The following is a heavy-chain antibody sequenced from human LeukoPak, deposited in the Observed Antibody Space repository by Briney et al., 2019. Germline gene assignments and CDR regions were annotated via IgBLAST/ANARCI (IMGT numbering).Heavy chain of an antibody. V-gene: IGHV1-8*01. CDR3: ARGSLPLYYYDSSGSDY. CDR1: GYTFTSYD. CDR2: MNPNSGNT. D-gene: IGHD3-22*01. Sequence: GASVKVSCKPSGYTFTSYDINWVRQATGQGLEWMGWMNPNSGNTGYAQKFQGRVTMTRNTSISTAYMELSSLRSEDTAVYYCARGSLPLYYYDSSGSDYWGQGTLVTVSS. J-gene: IGHJ4*02.